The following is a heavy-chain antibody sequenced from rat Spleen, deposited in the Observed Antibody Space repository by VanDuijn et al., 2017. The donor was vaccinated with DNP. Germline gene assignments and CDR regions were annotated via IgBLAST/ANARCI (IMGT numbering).Heavy chain of an antibody. D-gene: IGHD1-12*03. V-gene: IGHV3-1*01. CDR2: ISYSGST. Sequence: EVQLQESGPGLVKPSQSLSLTCSVTGYSITSNYWGWIRKFPGNKLEYIGHISYSGSTNYNPSLKSRISITRDTSKNQFFLQVNSVTTEDTATYYCTRTGYYYDGWGYFDYWGQGVMVTVSS. J-gene: IGHJ2*01. CDR1: GYSITSNY. CDR3: TRTGYYYDGWGYFDY.